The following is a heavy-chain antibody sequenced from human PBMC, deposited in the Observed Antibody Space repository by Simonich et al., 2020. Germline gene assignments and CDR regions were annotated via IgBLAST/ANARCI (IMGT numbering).Heavy chain of an antibody. CDR3: ARSHIAAAGTGYFQH. D-gene: IGHD6-13*01. J-gene: IGHJ1*01. Sequence: QVQLVQSGAEVKKPGASVKVSCKASGYTFTGYYMHWVRQAPGQGLEWMGRINPNSGGTNYAKKFHGRVTMTRETSISTAYMELSRLRSDDTAVYYCARSHIAAAGTGYFQHWGQGTLVTVSS. CDR1: GYTFTGYY. V-gene: IGHV1-2*02. CDR2: INPNSGGT.